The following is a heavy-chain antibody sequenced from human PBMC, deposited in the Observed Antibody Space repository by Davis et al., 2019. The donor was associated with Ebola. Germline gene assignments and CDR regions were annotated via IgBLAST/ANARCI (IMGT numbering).Heavy chain of an antibody. D-gene: IGHD6-13*01. V-gene: IGHV4-30-4*07. CDR3: ARHNSSSWYYFDY. J-gene: IGHJ4*02. Sequence: SETLSLTCAVSGGSISSGGYSWSWIRQPPGKGLEWIGYIYYSGSTYYNPSLKSRVTISVDTSKNQFSLKLSSVTAADTAVYYCARHNSSSWYYFDYWGQGTLVTVSS. CDR1: GGSISSGGYS. CDR2: IYYSGST.